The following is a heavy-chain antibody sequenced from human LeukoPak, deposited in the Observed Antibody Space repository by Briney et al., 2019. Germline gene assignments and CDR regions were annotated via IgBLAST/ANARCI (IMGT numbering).Heavy chain of an antibody. J-gene: IGHJ4*02. D-gene: IGHD3-9*01. CDR2: ISWNSGRR. V-gene: IGHV3-9*03. Sequence: GGSLRLSCVGSGFTFDDYAMHWVRQAPGKGLEWVSGISWNSGRRGYADSVKGRFTISRDNAKTSLYLQMNSLRAGDMALYYCAKGPDYDILTPIDYWGQGTLVTVSS. CDR3: AKGPDYDILTPIDY. CDR1: GFTFDDYA.